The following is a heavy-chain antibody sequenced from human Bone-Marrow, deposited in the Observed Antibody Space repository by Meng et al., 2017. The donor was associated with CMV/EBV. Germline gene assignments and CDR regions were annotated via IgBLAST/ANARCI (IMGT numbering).Heavy chain of an antibody. Sequence: SVKVSCKVSGGTFSSYTISWVRQAPGQGLEWMGRIIPILGIANYAQKFQGRVTITADKSTSTAYMELSSLRSEDTAVYYCARGAGGGNFLNAFDIWGQGTMVTVSS. J-gene: IGHJ3*02. CDR2: IIPILGIA. V-gene: IGHV1-69*02. D-gene: IGHD4-23*01. CDR1: GGTFSSYT. CDR3: ARGAGGGNFLNAFDI.